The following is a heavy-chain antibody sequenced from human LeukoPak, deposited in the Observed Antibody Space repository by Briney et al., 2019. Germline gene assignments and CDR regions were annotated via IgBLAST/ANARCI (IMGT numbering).Heavy chain of an antibody. D-gene: IGHD5-12*01. CDR3: ARDPGSGYEEHFDY. CDR2: ISTSGSTI. J-gene: IGHJ4*02. CDR1: GFTFGDYY. Sequence: PGGSLRLSCAASGFTFGDYYMTWIRQAPGKGLEWVSYISTSGSTIYYADSVKGRFTISRDNTKKSLYLQMNSLRPEDTAVYYCARDPGSGYEEHFDYWGQGTLVTVSS. V-gene: IGHV3-11*04.